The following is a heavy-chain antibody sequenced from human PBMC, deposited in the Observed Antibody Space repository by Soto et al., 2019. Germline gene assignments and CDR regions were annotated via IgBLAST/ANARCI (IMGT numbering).Heavy chain of an antibody. CDR1: GFTFSNYG. D-gene: IGHD3-3*01. J-gene: IGHJ4*02. CDR3: AKKVTIYAVDPADY. V-gene: IGHV3-23*01. Sequence: GGSLRFSCAASGFTFSNYGMSWVRQAPGKGLEWVSVMSGSGDDAYYADSVKGRFTISRDNSKNMLYLQMNSLRAEDTAVYFCAKKVTIYAVDPADYWGQGTQVTVSS. CDR2: MSGSGDDA.